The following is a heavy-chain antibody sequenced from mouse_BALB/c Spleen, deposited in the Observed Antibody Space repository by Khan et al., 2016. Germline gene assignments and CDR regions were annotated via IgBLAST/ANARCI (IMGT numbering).Heavy chain of an antibody. V-gene: IGHV3-8*02. CDR3: ARRTTVGRHWYFDV. CDR1: GDSITSGY. Sequence: EVQLQESGPSLVKPSQTLSLTCSVTGDSITSGYWNWIRKFPGNKLEYMGYISYSGSTYYNPSLKSRISITRDTSKNQYYLQLNSVTTEDTATYYCARRTTVGRHWYFDVWGAATTVTVSS. CDR2: ISYSGST. D-gene: IGHD1-1*01. J-gene: IGHJ1*01.